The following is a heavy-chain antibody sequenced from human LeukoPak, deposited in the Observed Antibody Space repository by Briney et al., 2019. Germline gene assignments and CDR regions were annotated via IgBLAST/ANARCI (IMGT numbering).Heavy chain of an antibody. J-gene: IGHJ4*02. CDR2: IWYDGSEK. D-gene: IGHD6-19*01. CDR1: GFTFSSYG. Sequence: GRSLRLSCAASGFTFSSYGIDWVRQAPGKGLEWVAVIWYDGSEKYYADSVKGRFTISRDQSKNTAYLQMNSLRAEDTAVYYCVRLGSGWSFDYWGQGALVTVSS. V-gene: IGHV3-33*01. CDR3: VRLGSGWSFDY.